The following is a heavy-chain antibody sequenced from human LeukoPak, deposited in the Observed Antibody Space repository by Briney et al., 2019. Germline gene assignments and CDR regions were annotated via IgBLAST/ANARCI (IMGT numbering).Heavy chain of an antibody. CDR3: ATLPKEQWLVIDYCFDY. V-gene: IGHV1-24*01. CDR1: GYTLTELS. CDR2: FDPEDGET. D-gene: IGHD6-19*01. Sequence: ASVKVSCKVSGYTLTELSMHWVRQAPGKGLEWMGGFDPEDGETIYPQKFQGRVTMTEDTSTDTAYMELSSLRSEDTAVYYCATLPKEQWLVIDYCFDYWSQGTLVTVSS. J-gene: IGHJ4*02.